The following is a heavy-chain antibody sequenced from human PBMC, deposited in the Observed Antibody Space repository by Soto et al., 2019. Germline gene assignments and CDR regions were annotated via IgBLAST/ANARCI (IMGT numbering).Heavy chain of an antibody. CDR2: ISSNGGST. V-gene: IGHV3-64*02. J-gene: IGHJ4*02. Sequence: EVQLVESGEGLVQPGGSLRLSCAASGFTFSSYAMHWVRQAPGKGLEYVSAISSNGGSTYYADSVKGRLTISRDNSKNTLYLQMGSLRAEDMAVYYCARGEAFDYWGQGTLVTVSS. CDR3: ARGEAFDY. CDR1: GFTFSSYA. D-gene: IGHD1-26*01.